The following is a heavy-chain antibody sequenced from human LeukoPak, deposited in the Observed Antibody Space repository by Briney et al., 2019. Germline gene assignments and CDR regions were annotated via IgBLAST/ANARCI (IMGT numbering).Heavy chain of an antibody. J-gene: IGHJ6*03. D-gene: IGHD3-16*01. V-gene: IGHV3-11*01. Sequence: GGSLRLSCTASRFVFSDYYMTWIRQAPGKGLEWVSYISSSGSSMYYADSVKGRFTISRDNVNNSLYLQMNSLRVEDTAVCYCATFGGPVNAYVYDYFYYYMDVWGKGSTVTVSS. CDR2: ISSSGSSM. CDR3: ATFGGPVNAYVYDYFYYYMDV. CDR1: RFVFSDYY.